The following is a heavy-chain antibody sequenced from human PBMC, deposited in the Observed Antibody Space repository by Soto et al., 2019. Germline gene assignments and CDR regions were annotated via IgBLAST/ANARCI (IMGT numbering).Heavy chain of an antibody. CDR1: GFSLSSYS. V-gene: IGHV3-21*01. CDR2: ISSSTNYI. CDR3: AKDRPGQQSFYYFDS. D-gene: IGHD6-13*01. Sequence: EVQLVESGGGLVKPGGSLRLSCAASGFSLSSYSMSWVRQAPGKGLEWVSSISSSTNYIYYADSVKGRFTISRDVAKNSLYLLMNSLRVGDTAIYYRAKDRPGQQSFYYFDSWGQGTRVTVSS. J-gene: IGHJ4*02.